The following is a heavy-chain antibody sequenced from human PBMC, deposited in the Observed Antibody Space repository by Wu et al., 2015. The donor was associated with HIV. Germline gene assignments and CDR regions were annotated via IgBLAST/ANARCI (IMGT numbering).Heavy chain of an antibody. CDR2: IIPIFGTA. Sequence: QVQLVQSGAEVKKPGSSVKVSCKASGGTFSSYAISWVRQAPGQGLEWMGRIIPIFGTANYAQKFQGRVTITADESTSTAYMELSSLRSEDTAVYYCARGQASSSGSYYDDAFDIWGPRGQWSPSLQ. CDR1: GGTFSSYA. J-gene: IGHJ3*02. D-gene: IGHD3-10*01. CDR3: ARGQASSSGSYYDDAFDI. V-gene: IGHV1-69*13.